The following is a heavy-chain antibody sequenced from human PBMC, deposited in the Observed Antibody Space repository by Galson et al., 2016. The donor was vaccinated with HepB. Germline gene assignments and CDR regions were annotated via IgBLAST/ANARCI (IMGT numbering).Heavy chain of an antibody. CDR1: GYTFTSYV. CDR2: INTSKGNT. CDR3: ATRPAAGSPYYFDY. J-gene: IGHJ4*02. V-gene: IGHV1-18*01. Sequence: SVKVSCKASGYTFTSYVLSWVRQAPGQGLEWMGWINTSKGNTHYPQKFQDRVTLTMDTSTSAAYMDLRGLRSDDPAVYYCATRPAAGSPYYFDYWGQGTLVTVSS. D-gene: IGHD6-13*01.